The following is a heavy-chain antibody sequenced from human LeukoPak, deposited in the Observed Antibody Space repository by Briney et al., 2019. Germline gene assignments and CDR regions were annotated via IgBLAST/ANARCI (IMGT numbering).Heavy chain of an antibody. Sequence: ASVKVSCKASGYTFTGYYMHWVRQAPGQGLEWMGWINPNSGGTNYAQKFQGRVTMTRDTSISTAYMELSRLRSDDTAVYYCARVGGSGSSNWFDPWGQGTLVTVSS. V-gene: IGHV1-2*02. CDR3: ARVGGSGSSNWFDP. CDR2: INPNSGGT. D-gene: IGHD3-10*01. CDR1: GYTFTGYY. J-gene: IGHJ5*02.